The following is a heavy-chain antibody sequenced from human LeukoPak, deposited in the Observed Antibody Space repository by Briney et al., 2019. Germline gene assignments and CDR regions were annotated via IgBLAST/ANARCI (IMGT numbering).Heavy chain of an antibody. CDR1: GGSISSYY. J-gene: IGHJ2*01. Sequence: SETLSLTCTVSGGSISSYYWNWIRQPPGKGLEWIGYIYYSGSINYNPSLRSRVTISIDTSKNQFSLKLNSVTAADTAVYYCAGYGDYWDWYFDLWGRGTPVTVSS. CDR2: IYYSGSI. V-gene: IGHV4-59*03. D-gene: IGHD4-17*01. CDR3: AGYGDYWDWYFDL.